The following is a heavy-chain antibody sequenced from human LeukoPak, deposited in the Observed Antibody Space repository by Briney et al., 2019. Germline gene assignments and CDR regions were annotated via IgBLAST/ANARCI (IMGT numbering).Heavy chain of an antibody. J-gene: IGHJ4*02. Sequence: GGSLRLSCAASGFTFSNYWMSWVRQAPGKGLEWVANIKQDGSEKYYMDSVKGRFTISRDNAKDSLYLEVTSLRAEDTAVYYCARGLGIDRFDYWGQGTLVTVSS. V-gene: IGHV3-7*01. D-gene: IGHD7-27*01. CDR3: ARGLGIDRFDY. CDR2: IKQDGSEK. CDR1: GFTFSNYW.